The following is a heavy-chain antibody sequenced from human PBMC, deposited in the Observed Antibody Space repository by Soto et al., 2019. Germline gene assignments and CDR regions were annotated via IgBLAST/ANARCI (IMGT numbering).Heavy chain of an antibody. V-gene: IGHV4-31*03. CDR1: GGSISSGGYY. D-gene: IGHD3-10*01. CDR2: IYYSGST. J-gene: IGHJ4*02. Sequence: QVQLQESGPGLVKPSQTLSLTCSVSGGSISSGGYYWNWIRQHPGKGLEWIGYIYYSGSTYYNPSLKSRVTISVDTSKSQFSLNLSSVTAADTAVYYCARETRGYGSGSLGFDYWGQGTLVTVSS. CDR3: ARETRGYGSGSLGFDY.